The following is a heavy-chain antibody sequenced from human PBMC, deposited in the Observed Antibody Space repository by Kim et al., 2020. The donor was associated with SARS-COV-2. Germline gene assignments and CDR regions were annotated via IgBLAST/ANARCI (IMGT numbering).Heavy chain of an antibody. CDR1: GFTFSNFG. V-gene: IGHV3-21*01. D-gene: IGHD2-8*02. J-gene: IGHJ4*02. Sequence: GGSLRLSCAASGFTFSNFGMNWVRQAPGKGLEWVSFISSGGNYIFYADSVKGRFTVSRDNTRNSLYLQMNSLRAEDTAVFYCAKDLTTFYYGSTGYDNWGQGTHVTVSS. CDR2: ISSGGNYI. CDR3: AKDLTTFYYGSTGYDN.